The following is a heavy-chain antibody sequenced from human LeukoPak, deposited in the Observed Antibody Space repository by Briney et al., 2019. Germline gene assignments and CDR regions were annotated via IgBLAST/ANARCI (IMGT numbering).Heavy chain of an antibody. CDR3: ARVGAAAGTLLFDY. J-gene: IGHJ4*02. D-gene: IGHD6-13*01. Sequence: SETLSLTCAVYGGSFSSYYWSWIRQPPGKGLEWIGYIYYSGSTNYNPSLKSRVTISVDTSKNQFSLKLSSVTAADTAVYYCARVGAAAGTLLFDYWGQGTLVTVSS. CDR1: GGSFSSYY. V-gene: IGHV4-59*01. CDR2: IYYSGST.